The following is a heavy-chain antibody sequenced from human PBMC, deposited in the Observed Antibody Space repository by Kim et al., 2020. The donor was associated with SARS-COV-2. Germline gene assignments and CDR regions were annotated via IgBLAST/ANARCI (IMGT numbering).Heavy chain of an antibody. Sequence: ASVKVSCKASGYTFTSYYMHWVRQAPGQGLEWMGIINPSGGSTSYAQKFQGRVTMTRDTSTTTVYMELSSLRSEDTAVYYCANLDNYYDSSGYSPGGMDVWGQGTTVTVSS. V-gene: IGHV1-46*01. CDR1: GYTFTSYY. CDR3: ANLDNYYDSSGYSPGGMDV. D-gene: IGHD3-22*01. CDR2: INPSGGST. J-gene: IGHJ6*02.